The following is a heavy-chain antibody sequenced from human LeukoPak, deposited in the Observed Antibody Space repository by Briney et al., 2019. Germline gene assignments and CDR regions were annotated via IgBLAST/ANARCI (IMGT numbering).Heavy chain of an antibody. CDR3: ARWQIAVAFFDY. V-gene: IGHV3-66*01. Sequence: GGSLRLSCAASGFTVSSNYMSWVRQAPGKGLEWVSVIYSGGSTYYADSVKGRFTISRDSSKNTLYLQMNSLRAEDTAVYYCARWQIAVAFFDYWGQGTLVTVSS. CDR2: IYSGGST. D-gene: IGHD6-19*01. CDR1: GFTVSSNY. J-gene: IGHJ4*02.